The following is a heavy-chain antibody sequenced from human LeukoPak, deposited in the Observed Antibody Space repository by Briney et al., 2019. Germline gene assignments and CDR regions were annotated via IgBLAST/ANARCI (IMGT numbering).Heavy chain of an antibody. V-gene: IGHV1-46*01. Sequence: ASVKVSCKASGYTFTRNYINWLRQAPGQGLEWTGMIDPSGGGTAYAQKFQDRVTMTSDTSTSTVYMELNSLRSEDTAVYYCARLIGDYYDNSRSSYWHGHLDYWAREPWSPSPQ. D-gene: IGHD3-22*01. CDR3: ARLIGDYYDNSRSSYWHGHLDY. CDR2: IDPSGGGT. CDR1: GYTFTRNY. J-gene: IGHJ4*02.